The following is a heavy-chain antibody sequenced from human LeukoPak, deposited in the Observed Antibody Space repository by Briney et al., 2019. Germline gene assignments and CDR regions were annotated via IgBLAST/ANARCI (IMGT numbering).Heavy chain of an antibody. CDR1: GFTFDDYS. CDR3: AELGITMIGGV. D-gene: IGHD3-10*02. J-gene: IGHJ6*04. V-gene: IGHV3-9*01. Sequence: GGSLRLSCVASGFTFDDYSMHWVRQSPGKGLEWVSGIYWNSGTITYADLVKGRFTISRDNAKNSLYLQMNSLRAEDTAVYYCAELGITMIGGVWGKGTTVTISS. CDR2: IYWNSGTI.